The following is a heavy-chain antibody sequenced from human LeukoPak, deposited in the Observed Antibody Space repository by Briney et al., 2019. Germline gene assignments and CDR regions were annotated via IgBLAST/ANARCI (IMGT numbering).Heavy chain of an antibody. CDR2: MNPNSGNT. J-gene: IGHJ5*02. V-gene: IGHV1-8*01. CDR3: ARRGSGKNWFDP. D-gene: IGHD3-10*01. CDR1: GYTFTSYD. Sequence: ASVKVSCKASGYTFTSYDINWVRQAAGQGLEWMGWMNPNSGNTGYAQKFQGRVTMTRNTSISTAYMELSSLRSEDTAVYYCARRGSGKNWFDPWGQGTLVTVSS.